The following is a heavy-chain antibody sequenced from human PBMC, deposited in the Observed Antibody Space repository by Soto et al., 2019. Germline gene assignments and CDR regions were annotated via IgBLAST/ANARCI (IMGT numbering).Heavy chain of an antibody. V-gene: IGHV4-31*03. J-gene: IGHJ6*02. D-gene: IGHD3-10*01. CDR3: ARDKGGAALKGSGMDV. CDR2: IYYSGST. CDR1: GGSISSRDYY. Sequence: QVQLQESGPGLVKPAQTLSLRCTVSGGSISSRDYYWSWIRQHPEKGLAWIGSIYYSGSTYYNPSLKSRVTMSLDTSMNEFSLKLTSVTAADTAVYYCARDKGGAALKGSGMDVWGQGTTVTVSS.